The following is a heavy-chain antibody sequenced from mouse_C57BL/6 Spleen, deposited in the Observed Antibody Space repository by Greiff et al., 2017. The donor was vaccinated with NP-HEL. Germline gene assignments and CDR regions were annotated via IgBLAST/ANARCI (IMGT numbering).Heavy chain of an antibody. CDR3: TRGYYGSSYLDY. Sequence: VQLQQSGAELVRPGASVTLSCKASGYTFTDYEMHWVKQTPVHGLEWIGAIDPETGGTAYNQKFKGKAILTADKSSSTAYMELRSLTSEDSAVYYWTRGYYGSSYLDYWGQGTTLTVSS. V-gene: IGHV1-15*01. D-gene: IGHD1-1*01. J-gene: IGHJ2*01. CDR2: IDPETGGT. CDR1: GYTFTDYE.